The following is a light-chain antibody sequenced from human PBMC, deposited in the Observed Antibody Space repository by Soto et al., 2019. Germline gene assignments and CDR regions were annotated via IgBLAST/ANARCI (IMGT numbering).Light chain of an antibody. Sequence: QSALTQPRSVSGSPGQSVTISCTGTNSDVGGYNFVSWYQQLPGKAPKLMISAVSKRPSGVHDRFSGSKSGNTASLTISGLHADDEADYFCCSWGASDLWVFGGGTKVTVL. CDR2: AVS. J-gene: IGLJ3*02. V-gene: IGLV2-11*01. CDR3: CSWGASDLWV. CDR1: NSDVGGYNF.